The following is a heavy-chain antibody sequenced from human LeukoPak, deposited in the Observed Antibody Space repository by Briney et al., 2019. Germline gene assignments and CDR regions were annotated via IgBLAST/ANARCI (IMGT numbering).Heavy chain of an antibody. D-gene: IGHD3-3*01. CDR1: GGTFSSYA. CDR3: ASTYYDFWSGPRGDFDY. Sequence: ASVKVSCKASGGTFSSYAISWVRQAPGQGLEWMGGIIPIFGTANYAQKFQGRVTITTDESTSTAYMELSSLRSEDTAVYYCASTYYDFWSGPRGDFDYWGQGTLVTVSS. CDR2: IIPIFGTA. J-gene: IGHJ4*02. V-gene: IGHV1-69*05.